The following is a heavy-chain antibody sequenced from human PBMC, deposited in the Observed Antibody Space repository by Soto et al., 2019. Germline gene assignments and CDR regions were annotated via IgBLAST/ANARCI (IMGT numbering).Heavy chain of an antibody. Sequence: EVHLVESGGGLVQPGGSLKLSCAASGFTFSGSPMDWVRQASGKGLEWLGRIRRKTNNYATAYAASVKGRFIISRDDSKNTAYLQMNSLKTEDTAVYYCTRLDSSSPAEGYWGQGTLVPVSS. V-gene: IGHV3-73*02. CDR3: TRLDSSSPAEGY. CDR2: IRRKTNNYAT. CDR1: GFTFSGSP. J-gene: IGHJ4*02. D-gene: IGHD6-6*01.